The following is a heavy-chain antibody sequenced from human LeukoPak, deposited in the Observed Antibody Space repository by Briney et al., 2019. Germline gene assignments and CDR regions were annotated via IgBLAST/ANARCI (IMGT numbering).Heavy chain of an antibody. CDR2: INHSGST. CDR3: AKLLTTVVTPAGSSRGGFDI. J-gene: IGHJ3*02. V-gene: IGHV4-34*01. CDR1: GXSFSGYY. D-gene: IGHD4-23*01. Sequence: PSETLSLTCAVYGXSFSGYYWSWIRQPPGKGLEWIGEINHSGSTDYNPSLKSRVTLSLHTSKNQFSLRLSSVTAADTAIYFCAKLLTTVVTPAGSSRGGFDIWGQGTMVTVSS.